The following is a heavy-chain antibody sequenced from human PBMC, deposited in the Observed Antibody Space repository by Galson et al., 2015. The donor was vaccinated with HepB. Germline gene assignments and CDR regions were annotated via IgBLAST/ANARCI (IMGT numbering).Heavy chain of an antibody. CDR3: ARLYYYDSSGYPDY. CDR1: GGSISSSSYY. Sequence: SETLSLTCTVSGGSISSSSYYWGWIRQPPGTGLEWIGSIYYSGSTYYNPSLKSRVTISVDTSKNQFSLKLSSVTAADTAVYYCARLYYYDSSGYPDYWGQGTLVTVSS. CDR2: IYYSGST. J-gene: IGHJ4*02. V-gene: IGHV4-39*01. D-gene: IGHD3-22*01.